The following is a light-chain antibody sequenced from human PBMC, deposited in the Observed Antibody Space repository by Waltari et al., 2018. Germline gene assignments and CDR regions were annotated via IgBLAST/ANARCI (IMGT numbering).Light chain of an antibody. CDR1: ETVFNY. CDR3: QQRLTWPLT. J-gene: IGKJ4*01. V-gene: IGKV3-11*01. Sequence: EIVLTQSPATLSLSPGERATLSCRASETVFNYVAWYHQRPGQAPRLLIYDASNRATGIPARVSGSGSGTDFALSISSLEREDSALYYCQQRLTWPLTFGGGTKVEIK. CDR2: DAS.